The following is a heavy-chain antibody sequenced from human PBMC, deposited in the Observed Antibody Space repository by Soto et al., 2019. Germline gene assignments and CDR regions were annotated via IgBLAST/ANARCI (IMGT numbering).Heavy chain of an antibody. CDR1: GGSISNYY. CDR2: IYHSGST. J-gene: IGHJ4*02. Sequence: SETLSLTRTVSGGSISNYYWSWVRQPPGKGLEWIGYIYHSGSTYYNPSFKSRVTISIDRSKNQFSLKLSSVTAADTAVYYCAAGGGLPRYYWGQGTLVTVSS. V-gene: IGHV4-59*04. D-gene: IGHD5-12*01. CDR3: AAGGGLPRYY.